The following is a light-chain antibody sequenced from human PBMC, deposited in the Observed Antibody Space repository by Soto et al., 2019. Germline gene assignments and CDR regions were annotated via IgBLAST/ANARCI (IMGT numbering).Light chain of an antibody. CDR2: DAS. CDR1: QSVSSY. J-gene: IGKJ5*01. Sequence: EIVLTQSPATLSLSPGERATLSCRASQSVSSYLAWYQQKPGQAPRLLIYDASNRATGIPARFSGSGSGTDFTLTISSLEPEDFAVYYCQQRSNWPITFGQGRRLES. V-gene: IGKV3-11*01. CDR3: QQRSNWPIT.